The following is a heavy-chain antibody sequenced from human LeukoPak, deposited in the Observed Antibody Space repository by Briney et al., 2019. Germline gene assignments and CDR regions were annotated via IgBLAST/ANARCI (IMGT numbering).Heavy chain of an antibody. Sequence: GESLKISCKASGYSFNTYWIGWVRQMPGKGLEWMGIIYPGDSDTRYSPSFQGQVTISADKSISTAYLQWSSLKASDTAMYYCARQDMVRGVIDYWGQGTLVTVSS. V-gene: IGHV5-51*01. D-gene: IGHD3-10*01. CDR3: ARQDMVRGVIDY. CDR1: GYSFNTYW. CDR2: IYPGDSDT. J-gene: IGHJ4*02.